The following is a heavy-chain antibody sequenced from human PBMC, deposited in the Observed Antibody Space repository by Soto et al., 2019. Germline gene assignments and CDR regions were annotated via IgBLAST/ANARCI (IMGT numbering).Heavy chain of an antibody. CDR2: ISYDGSNK. D-gene: IGHD5-18*01. CDR1: GFTFSSYG. V-gene: IGHV3-30*18. Sequence: GGSLRLSCAASGFTFSSYGMHWVRQAPGKGLEWVAVISYDGSNKYYADSVKGRFTISRDNSKNTLYLQMNSLRAEDTAVYYCAKDIPGGYSYAPGAYWGQGTLVTVSS. J-gene: IGHJ4*02. CDR3: AKDIPGGYSYAPGAY.